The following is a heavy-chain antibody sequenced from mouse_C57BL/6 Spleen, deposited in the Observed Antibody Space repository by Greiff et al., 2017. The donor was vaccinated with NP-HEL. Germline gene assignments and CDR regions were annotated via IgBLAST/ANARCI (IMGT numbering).Heavy chain of an antibody. V-gene: IGHV2-6*03. J-gene: IGHJ4*01. Sequence: QVQLQQSGPGLVAPSQSLSITCTVSGFSLTSYGVHWVRQPPGKGLEWLVVIWSDGSTTYNSALKSRLSISKDNSKSQVFLKRNSLQTDDTAMYYWARGYGSSYAMDYWGQGTSVTVSS. CDR3: ARGYGSSYAMDY. CDR2: IWSDGST. D-gene: IGHD1-1*01. CDR1: GFSLTSYG.